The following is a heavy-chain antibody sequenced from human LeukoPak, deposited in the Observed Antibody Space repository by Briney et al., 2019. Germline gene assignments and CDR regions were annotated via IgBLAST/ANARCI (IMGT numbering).Heavy chain of an antibody. CDR3: ARGDANYYDSSGYHY. D-gene: IGHD3-22*01. J-gene: IGHJ4*02. CDR1: GYTFTSYA. CDR2: INAGNGNT. V-gene: IGHV1-3*01. Sequence: ASVKVSCKASGYTFTSYAMHWVRQAPGQRLEWMGWINAGNGNTKYSQKFQGRVTITRDTSASTAYMELSSLISEDTAVYYCARGDANYYDSSGYHYWGQGTLVTVSS.